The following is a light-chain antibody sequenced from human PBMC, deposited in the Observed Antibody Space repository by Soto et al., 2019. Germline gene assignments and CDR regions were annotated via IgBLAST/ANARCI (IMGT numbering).Light chain of an antibody. V-gene: IGLV4-60*02. Sequence: QPVLTQSSSASASLGSSVKLTCILSSGHNTYIIAWHQQQPGKAPRFLMTLDRSGSYNRGSGVPDRFSGSSSGADRHLTISNLQFEDEGDYYCETWYSNTHKVFGGGTKPTVL. J-gene: IGLJ3*02. CDR3: ETWYSNTHKV. CDR1: SGHNTYI. CDR2: LDRSGSY.